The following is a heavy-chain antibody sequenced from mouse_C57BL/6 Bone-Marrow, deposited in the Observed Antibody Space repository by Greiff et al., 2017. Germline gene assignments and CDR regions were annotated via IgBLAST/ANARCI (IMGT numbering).Heavy chain of an antibody. V-gene: IGHV1-42*01. J-gene: IGHJ2*01. CDR1: GYSFTGYY. CDR2: INPSTGGT. CDR3: ATPYFDY. Sequence: VQLKQSGPELVKPGASVKISCKASGYSFTGYYINWVKQSPEKSLEWIGEINPSTGGTNYNQKFKAKATLTVDKSSSTAYMQLKSLTSEDSAVYDCATPYFDYWGQGTTLTVSS.